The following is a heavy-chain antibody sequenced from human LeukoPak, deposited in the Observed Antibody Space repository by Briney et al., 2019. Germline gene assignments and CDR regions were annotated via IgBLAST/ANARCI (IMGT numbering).Heavy chain of an antibody. CDR3: ARQFPGTMIVVVPPRWFDP. D-gene: IGHD3-22*01. V-gene: IGHV4-31*03. J-gene: IGHJ5*02. Sequence: PSQTLSLTCTVSGGSISSGGYYWSWIRQHPGKGLEWIGYIYYSGSTYYNPSLKSRVTISVDTSKNQFSLKLSSVTAADTAVYYCARQFPGTMIVVVPPRWFDPWGQGTLVTVSS. CDR2: IYYSGST. CDR1: GGSISSGGYY.